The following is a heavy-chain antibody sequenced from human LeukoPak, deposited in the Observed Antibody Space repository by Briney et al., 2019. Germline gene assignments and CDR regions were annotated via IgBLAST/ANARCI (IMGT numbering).Heavy chain of an antibody. CDR2: IYYSGST. CDR1: GGSISSSSYY. V-gene: IGHV4-39*07. Sequence: SETLSLTCTVSGGSISSSSYYWGWIRQPPGKGLEWIGSIYYSGSTYYNPSLKSRVTISVDTSKNQFSLKLSSVTAADTAVYYCARGRFSSSWRTNWYFDLWGRGTLVTVSS. CDR3: ARGRFSSSWRTNWYFDL. J-gene: IGHJ2*01. D-gene: IGHD6-13*01.